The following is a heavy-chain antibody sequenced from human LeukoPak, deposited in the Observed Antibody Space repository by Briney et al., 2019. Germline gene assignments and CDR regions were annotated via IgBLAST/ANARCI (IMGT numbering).Heavy chain of an antibody. CDR2: IWYDGSNK. V-gene: IGHV3-33*01. CDR3: ARKDAPYDSSGYDAFDI. Sequence: GRSLRLSCAASGFTFSSYGMHWVRQAPGKGLEWVAVIWYDGSNKYYADSVKGRFTISRDNSKNTLYLQMNSLRAEDTAVYYCARKDAPYDSSGYDAFDIWGQGTMVTVSS. D-gene: IGHD3-22*01. J-gene: IGHJ3*02. CDR1: GFTFSSYG.